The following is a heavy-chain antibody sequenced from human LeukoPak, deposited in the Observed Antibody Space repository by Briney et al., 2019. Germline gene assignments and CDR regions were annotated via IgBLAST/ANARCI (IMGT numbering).Heavy chain of an antibody. Sequence: SVKVFCKPSGGTFGSYAISWVRQAPGQGLEWVGGIIPLFGAPLYAQKFQGRVTITADERTSTVYMDLSSLRSDDTAVYYCARDEEKASGSLWGQGTPVIVSS. CDR2: IIPLFGAP. D-gene: IGHD3-10*01. CDR3: ARDEEKASGSL. J-gene: IGHJ4*02. V-gene: IGHV1-69*13. CDR1: GGTFGSYA.